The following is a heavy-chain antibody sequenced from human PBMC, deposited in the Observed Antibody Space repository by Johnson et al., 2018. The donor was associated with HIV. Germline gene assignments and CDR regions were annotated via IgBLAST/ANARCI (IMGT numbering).Heavy chain of an antibody. J-gene: IGHJ3*02. V-gene: IGHV3-20*04. CDR2: INWTGGSI. CDR1: GFTFDDYG. CDR3: AKTDPTVTQEPFDI. Sequence: VQLVESGGGVVRPGGSLRLSCAASGFTFDDYGMSWVRQAPGKGLEWVSGINWTGGSIGYADSVKGRFTISRDNVNNSVYLLMNSLGVEDTAFYYWAKTDPTVTQEPFDIWGQGTMVTVYS. D-gene: IGHD4-17*01.